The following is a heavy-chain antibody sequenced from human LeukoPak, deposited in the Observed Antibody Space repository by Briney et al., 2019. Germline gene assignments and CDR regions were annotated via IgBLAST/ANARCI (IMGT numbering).Heavy chain of an antibody. V-gene: IGHV5-51*01. CDR1: GYSFTSYW. Sequence: GESLKISRKGSGYSFTSYWIGWVRQMPGKGLEWMGIIYPGDSDTRYSPSFQGQVTISADKSISTAYLQWSSLKASDTAMYYCARHHLTIFGVVRRPFDIWGQGTMVTVSS. CDR3: ARHHLTIFGVVRRPFDI. J-gene: IGHJ3*02. D-gene: IGHD3-3*01. CDR2: IYPGDSDT.